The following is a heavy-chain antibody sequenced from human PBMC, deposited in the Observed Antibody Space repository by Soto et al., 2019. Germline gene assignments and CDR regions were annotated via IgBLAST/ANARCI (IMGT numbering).Heavy chain of an antibody. Sequence: GASVKVSCKASGYTFTSYAMHWVRQAPGQRLDWMGWINAGNGNTKYSQKFQGRVTITRDTSASTAYMEMTSLRAEDTAVYYCAKGGRQWLVTSDFNYWGQGALVTVSS. J-gene: IGHJ4*02. CDR2: INAGNGNT. D-gene: IGHD6-19*01. V-gene: IGHV1-3*01. CDR3: AKGGRQWLVTSDFNY. CDR1: GYTFTSYA.